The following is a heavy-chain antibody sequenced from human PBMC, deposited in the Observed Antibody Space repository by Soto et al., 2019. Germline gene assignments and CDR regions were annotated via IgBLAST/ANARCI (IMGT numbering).Heavy chain of an antibody. CDR1: GGSISNSSYY. CDR2: IYYSGST. V-gene: IGHV4-39*01. D-gene: IGHD3-10*01. CDR3: ARSWAEYYGSGRNTNWFDP. J-gene: IGHJ5*02. Sequence: SETLSLTCTVSGGSISNSSYYWGWIRQPPGKGLEWIGSIYYSGSTYYNPSLKSRVTISVDTSKNQFSLKLSSVTAADTAVYYCARSWAEYYGSGRNTNWFDPWGQGTLVTVSS.